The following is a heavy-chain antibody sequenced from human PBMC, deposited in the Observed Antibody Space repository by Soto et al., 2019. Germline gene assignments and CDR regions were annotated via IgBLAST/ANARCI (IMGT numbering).Heavy chain of an antibody. J-gene: IGHJ6*03. Sequence: SVKVSCKASGGTFSSYTISWVRQAPGQGLEWMGRIIPILGIANYAQKFQGRVTITADKSTSTAYMELSSLRSEDTAVYYCASEVALWELNNYYYYYMDVWGKGTTVTVSS. CDR2: IIPILGIA. CDR3: ASEVALWELNNYYYYYMDV. CDR1: GGTFSSYT. D-gene: IGHD3-16*01. V-gene: IGHV1-69*02.